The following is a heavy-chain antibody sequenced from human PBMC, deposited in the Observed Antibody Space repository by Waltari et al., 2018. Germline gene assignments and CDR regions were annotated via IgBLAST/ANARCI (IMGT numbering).Heavy chain of an antibody. J-gene: IGHJ4*02. V-gene: IGHV3-66*01. CDR2: TNNSGVT. CDR1: GLTVRDNF. Sequence: EIQLVESGGGLVQPGGSLRLSCAASGLTVRDNFIMWIRQAPGRGLEWVSETNNSGVTYYAESVRGRFTVSSDSSTNTLFLQMNSLRVEDMAVYFCAAWAYWGQGTQVIVSS. CDR3: AAWAY. D-gene: IGHD3-16*01.